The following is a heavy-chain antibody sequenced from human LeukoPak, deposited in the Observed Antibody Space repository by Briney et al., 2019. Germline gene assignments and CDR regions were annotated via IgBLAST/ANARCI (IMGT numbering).Heavy chain of an antibody. CDR1: GGSISSYT. J-gene: IGHJ4*02. V-gene: IGHV4-59*01. CDR2: IYYSTST. CDR3: AIEIRDPSYFDY. Sequence: SETLSLTCTVSGGSISSYTWCWIWQRPRTGLEWIGYIYYSTSTNYDPSLYRRVTISVGTSKNQFSLKLSSVTAADTGVYYCAIEIRDPSYFDYWGQGTLVTVSS.